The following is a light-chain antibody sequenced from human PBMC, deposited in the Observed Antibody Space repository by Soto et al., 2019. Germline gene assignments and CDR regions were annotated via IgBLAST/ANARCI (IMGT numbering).Light chain of an antibody. V-gene: IGKV3-11*01. J-gene: IGKJ2*01. CDR3: QQTYT. CDR1: QSVSSY. CDR2: DAS. Sequence: EIVLTQSPATLSLSPGERATLSCRASQSVSSYLAWYQQKPGQAPRLLIYDASNRATGIPARFSGSGSGTDFTRTISSPVAEDYAVYYCQQTYTFGQGTKLEIK.